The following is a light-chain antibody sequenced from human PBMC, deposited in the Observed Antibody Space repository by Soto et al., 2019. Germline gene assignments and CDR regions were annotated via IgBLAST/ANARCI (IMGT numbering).Light chain of an antibody. J-gene: IGKJ1*01. V-gene: IGKV3-15*01. CDR3: QHNNGYSWT. Sequence: EIVMTQSPATLSVSPGERATLSCRASQSVSSDLAWYHQKPGQAPRLLIYGASTRATGIPARFSGSGSGTEFTLTISSLQPDDFATYYCQHNNGYSWTFGQGTKVDIK. CDR2: GAS. CDR1: QSVSSD.